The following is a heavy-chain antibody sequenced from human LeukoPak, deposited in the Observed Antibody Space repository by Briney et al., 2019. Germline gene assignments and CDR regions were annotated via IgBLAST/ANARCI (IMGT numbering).Heavy chain of an antibody. Sequence: ASVKVSCKASGYTFTGYYVHWVRQAPGQGLEWMGWINPNRGDTDHAQNFQGRVTMTRDTSISTAYMELRRLRSDDTAVYYCARGSGWPHYYFDYWGQGTLFTASS. CDR1: GYTFTGYY. V-gene: IGHV1-2*02. D-gene: IGHD6-19*01. CDR3: ARGSGWPHYYFDY. CDR2: INPNRGDT. J-gene: IGHJ4*02.